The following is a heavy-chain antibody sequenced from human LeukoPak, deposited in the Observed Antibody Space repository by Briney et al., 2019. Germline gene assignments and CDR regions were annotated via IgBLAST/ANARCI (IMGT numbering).Heavy chain of an antibody. Sequence: GGSLRLSCAASGFTFSDYYMSWIRQAPGKGLEWVSYISSSGSTIYYADSVKGRFTISRDNAKNSLYLQMNSLRAEDTAVYYCAGGMVRGPDPDYGMDVWGQGTTVTVSS. J-gene: IGHJ6*02. CDR2: ISSSGSTI. CDR3: AGGMVRGPDPDYGMDV. D-gene: IGHD3-10*01. CDR1: GFTFSDYY. V-gene: IGHV3-11*01.